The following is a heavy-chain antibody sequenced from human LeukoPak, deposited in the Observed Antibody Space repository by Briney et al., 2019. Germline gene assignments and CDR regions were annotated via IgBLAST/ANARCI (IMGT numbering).Heavy chain of an antibody. J-gene: IGHJ4*02. CDR3: ARLEGIAAADHAGY. CDR1: GFTFSSYS. V-gene: IGHV3-48*01. D-gene: IGHD6-13*01. CDR2: ISSSSSTI. Sequence: PGGSLRLSCAASGFTFSSYSMNWVRQAPGKGLEWVSYISSSSSTIYYADSVKGRFTISRDNAKNSLYLQMNSLRAEDTAVYYCARLEGIAAADHAGYWGQGTLVTVSS.